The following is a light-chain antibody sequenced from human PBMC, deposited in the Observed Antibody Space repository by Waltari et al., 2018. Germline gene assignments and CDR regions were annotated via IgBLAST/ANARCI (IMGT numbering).Light chain of an antibody. Sequence: IVMPPSPAILSVSPGQRVTLSCRARQSVSSNLAWYQQEPGQAHRLLIYGASTRTTGIPARFSGSGSATEFTLTISSLQSADFAVYYCQQYNNWPLFTFGPGTKVDIK. V-gene: IGKV3-15*01. CDR1: QSVSSN. CDR3: QQYNNWPLFT. J-gene: IGKJ3*01. CDR2: GAS.